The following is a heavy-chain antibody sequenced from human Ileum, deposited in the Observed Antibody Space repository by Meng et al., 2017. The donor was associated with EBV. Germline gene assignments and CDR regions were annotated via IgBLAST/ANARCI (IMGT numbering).Heavy chain of an antibody. CDR2: ISSTGSTT. Sequence: LVGAWGGVVQPGRSLRLSCAASGYTVGDYAMLWSRQAPGKGLEWVSVISSTGSTTYYADSVKGRFTVSRDNAKNSLFLQMHSLRAEDTAVYYCVYSSSFHWGQGTLVTVSS. J-gene: IGHJ4*02. CDR3: VYSSSFH. CDR1: GYTVGDYA. V-gene: IGHV3-11*01. D-gene: IGHD6-13*01.